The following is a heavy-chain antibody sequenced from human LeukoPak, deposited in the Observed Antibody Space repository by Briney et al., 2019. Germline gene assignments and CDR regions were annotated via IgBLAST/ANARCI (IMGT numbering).Heavy chain of an antibody. V-gene: IGHV1-2*02. CDR2: INPNSGGT. Sequence: ASVKDSCKASGYTFTGYYMHWVRQAPGQGLEWMGWINPNSGGTNYAQKFQGRVTMTRDTSISTAYMELSRLRSEDTAVYYCAREARDGYNYYFDYWGQGTLVTVSS. D-gene: IGHD5-24*01. CDR1: GYTFTGYY. CDR3: AREARDGYNYYFDY. J-gene: IGHJ4*02.